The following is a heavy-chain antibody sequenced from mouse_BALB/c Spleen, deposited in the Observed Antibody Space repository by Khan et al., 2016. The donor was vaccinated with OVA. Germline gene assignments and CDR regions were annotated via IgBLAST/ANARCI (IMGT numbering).Heavy chain of an antibody. CDR1: GFNIKDTY. Sequence: EVQLQESGAELVKPGASVKLSCTTSGFNIKDTYIHWVKQRPEQGLEWIGRIDPANGYTKFDPKFQGKATITTDTSSNTAYLQLSSLTSEDTAVYYCARSTYYGGSYWGQGTLVTVSS. D-gene: IGHD1-1*01. J-gene: IGHJ3*01. CDR3: ARSTYYGGSY. CDR2: IDPANGYT. V-gene: IGHV14-3*02.